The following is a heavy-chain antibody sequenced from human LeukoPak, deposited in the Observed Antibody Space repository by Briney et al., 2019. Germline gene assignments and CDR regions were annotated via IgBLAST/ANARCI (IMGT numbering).Heavy chain of an antibody. D-gene: IGHD1-14*01. CDR2: ITGTGGGT. CDR1: GFTFSSYG. CDR3: ARVSESEWNFDL. Sequence: GGSLRLSCVASGFTFSSYGMTWVRQAPGKGLEWVSAITGTGGGTYYGDSVKGRFTITRENSKNTLHLQMNSLRAEDTAVYYCARVSESEWNFDLWGRGTLVTVSS. V-gene: IGHV3-23*01. J-gene: IGHJ2*01.